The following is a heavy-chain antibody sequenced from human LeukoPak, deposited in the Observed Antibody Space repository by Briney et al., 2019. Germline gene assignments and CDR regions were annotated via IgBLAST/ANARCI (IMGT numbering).Heavy chain of an antibody. CDR1: GGSISSGGYS. CDR2: IYHSGST. Sequence: PSETLSLTCAVSGGSISSGGYSWSWIRQPPGKGLEWIGYIYHSGSTYYNPSLKSRVTISVDRSKNQFSLRLSSVTAADTAVYYCARTTVAAINFDYWGQGTLVTVSS. D-gene: IGHD5-12*01. CDR3: ARTTVAAINFDY. J-gene: IGHJ4*02. V-gene: IGHV4-30-2*01.